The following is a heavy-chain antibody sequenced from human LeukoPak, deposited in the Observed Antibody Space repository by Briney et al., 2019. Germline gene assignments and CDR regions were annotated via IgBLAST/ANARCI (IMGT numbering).Heavy chain of an antibody. CDR3: ARGSVARFLEWLLPYYYYYYMGV. Sequence: SVKVSCKASGGTFSSYAISWVRQAPGQGLEWMGGIIPIFGTANYAQKFQGRVTITADESTSTAYMELSSLRSEDTAVYYCARGSVARFLEWLLPYYYYYYMGVWGKGTTVTVSS. D-gene: IGHD3-3*01. V-gene: IGHV1-69*13. J-gene: IGHJ6*03. CDR1: GGTFSSYA. CDR2: IIPIFGTA.